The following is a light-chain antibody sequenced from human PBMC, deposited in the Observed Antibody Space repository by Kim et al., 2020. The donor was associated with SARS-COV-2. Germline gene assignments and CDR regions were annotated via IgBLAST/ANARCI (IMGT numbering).Light chain of an antibody. J-gene: IGLJ2*01. CDR1: SSDVGGYNY. CDR2: DVS. V-gene: IGLV2-14*01. CDR3: SSYTSSSSVV. Sequence: QSALTQPASVSGSPGQSITISCTGTSSDVGGYNYVSWYQQHPGKAPKLMIYDVSKRPSGVSNRLSGSKSGNTASLTISGLQAEDEADYYCSSYTSSSSVVFGGGTQLTVL.